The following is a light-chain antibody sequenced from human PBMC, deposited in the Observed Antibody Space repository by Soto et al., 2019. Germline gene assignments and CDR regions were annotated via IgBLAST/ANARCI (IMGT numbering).Light chain of an antibody. CDR1: QGISSY. Sequence: AIRMTQSPSSLSAFKGNRVTITCRASQGISSYLAWYQQKPGKAPKLLIYDASNLESGVPSRFSGSGSGTEFTLTISNLQPDDIATYYCQQYENYWTFGQGTKVDIK. CDR3: QQYENYWT. V-gene: IGKV1-8*01. J-gene: IGKJ1*01. CDR2: DAS.